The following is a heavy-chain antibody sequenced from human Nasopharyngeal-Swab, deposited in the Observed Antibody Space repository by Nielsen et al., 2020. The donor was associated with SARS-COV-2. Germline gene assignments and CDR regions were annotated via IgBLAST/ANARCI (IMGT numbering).Heavy chain of an antibody. V-gene: IGHV3-9*01. D-gene: IGHD6-19*01. Sequence: WIRQPPGKGLEWVSGISWNSGSIGYADSVKGRFTISRDNAKNSLYLQMNSLRAEDTALYYCAKDHCSGYSSGWYYFDYWGQGTLVTVSS. J-gene: IGHJ4*02. CDR2: ISWNSGSI. CDR3: AKDHCSGYSSGWYYFDY.